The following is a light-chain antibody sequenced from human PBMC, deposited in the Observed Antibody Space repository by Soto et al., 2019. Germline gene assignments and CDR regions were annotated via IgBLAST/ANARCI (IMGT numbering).Light chain of an antibody. CDR1: QSVSTH. Sequence: ETVMTQTPGSLSVHLGGRGTLSCRASQSVSTHLACNPQKPGQATRLLIYDTSTRPPGIPARFSGSGSGTEFTLTISSLQSEDFAVFYCQQYNNGPPITFGRGARLEIK. J-gene: IGKJ5*01. V-gene: IGKV3-15*01. CDR2: DTS. CDR3: QQYNNGPPIT.